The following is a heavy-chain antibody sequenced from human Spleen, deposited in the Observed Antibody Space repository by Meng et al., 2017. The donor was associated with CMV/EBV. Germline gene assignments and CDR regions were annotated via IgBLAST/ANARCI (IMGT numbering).Heavy chain of an antibody. CDR3: ASEAGGGVVVPPSIYY. CDR2: IIPILGIA. J-gene: IGHJ4*02. CDR1: GGTFSSYA. Sequence: SVKVSCKASGGTFSSYAISWVRQAPGQGLEWMGGIIPILGIANYAQKFQGRVTITADKSTSTAYMELSSLRSEDTAVYYCASEAGGGVVVPPSIYYWGQGTLVTVSS. D-gene: IGHD2-2*01. V-gene: IGHV1-69*10.